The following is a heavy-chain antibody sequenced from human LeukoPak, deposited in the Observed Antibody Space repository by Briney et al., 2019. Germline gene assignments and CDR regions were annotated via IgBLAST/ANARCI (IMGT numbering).Heavy chain of an antibody. CDR2: INHSGIT. CDR3: ARGHRWELQYYDYMDA. J-gene: IGHJ6*03. Sequence: PSETLSLTCAVYGGSFSCYYCSWIRQPPGKRLEWIGEINHSGITNYNPSLKSRVTISVDTSKNQFSLKLSSVTAADTAVYHCARGHRWELQYYDYMDAWGKGTTVTVSS. CDR1: GGSFSCYY. D-gene: IGHD1-26*01. V-gene: IGHV4-34*01.